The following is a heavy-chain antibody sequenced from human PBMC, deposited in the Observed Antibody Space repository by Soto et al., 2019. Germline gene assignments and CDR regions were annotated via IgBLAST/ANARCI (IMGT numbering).Heavy chain of an antibody. CDR1: GFTFSSYA. V-gene: IGHV3-30-3*01. CDR3: ARSKDGSGSYYNPPFYYYYGMDV. CDR2: ISYDGSNK. D-gene: IGHD3-10*01. Sequence: GGSLRLSCAASGFTFSSYAMHWVRQAPGKGLEWVAVISYDGSNKYYADSVKGRFTISRDNSKNTLYLQMNSLRAEDTAVYYCARSKDGSGSYYNPPFYYYYGMDVWGQGTTVTVSS. J-gene: IGHJ6*02.